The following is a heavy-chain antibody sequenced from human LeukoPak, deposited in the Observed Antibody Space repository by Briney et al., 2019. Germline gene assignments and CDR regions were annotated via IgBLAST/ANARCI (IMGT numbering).Heavy chain of an antibody. D-gene: IGHD5-18*01. J-gene: IGHJ4*02. CDR1: GFTFSNHE. CDR2: IGSSSSTI. Sequence: GGSLRLSCAASGFTFSNHEMNWVRQAPGKGLEWVSHIGSSSSTIYYTDSVKGRFTISRDNAKNSLYLQMNSLRAEDTAVYYCARVGGYSYGYAFDYWGQGTLVTVSS. V-gene: IGHV3-48*03. CDR3: ARVGGYSYGYAFDY.